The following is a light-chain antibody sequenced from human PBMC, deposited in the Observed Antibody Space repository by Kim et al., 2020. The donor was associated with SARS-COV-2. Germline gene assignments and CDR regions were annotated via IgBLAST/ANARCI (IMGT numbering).Light chain of an antibody. J-gene: IGKJ3*01. CDR2: DAS. CDR1: QDISDY. Sequence: ASLGDRVTITCQASQDISDYLNWYHQKPGQAPKFLISDASKLQIGVPSRFSGSGSGTDFTFTISSLQPEDIGTYYCQQYEKMPYTFGPGTKVDIK. V-gene: IGKV1-33*01. CDR3: QQYEKMPYT.